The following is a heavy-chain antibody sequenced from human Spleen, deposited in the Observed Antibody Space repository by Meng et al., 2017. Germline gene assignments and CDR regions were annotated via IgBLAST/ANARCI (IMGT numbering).Heavy chain of an antibody. CDR3: AKLTVTTGY. J-gene: IGHJ4*02. D-gene: IGHD4-17*01. CDR2: ISGSGGST. CDR1: GFTFSSYA. Sequence: GESLKISCAASGFTFSSYAMSWVRQAPGKGLEWVSAISGSGGSTYYADSVKGRFTISGDNSKNTLYLQMNSLRAEDTAVYYCAKLTVTTGYWGQGTLVTVSS. V-gene: IGHV3-23*01.